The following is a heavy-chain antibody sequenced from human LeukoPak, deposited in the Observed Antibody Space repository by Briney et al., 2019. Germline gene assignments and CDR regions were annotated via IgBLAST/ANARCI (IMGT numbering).Heavy chain of an antibody. CDR3: ARSGAARHYYYYYMDV. Sequence: SETLSLTCTVSGGSISSYYWSWIRQPPGKGLEWIGYIYYSGSTNYNPSLKSRVTISVDTSKNQFSLKLSSVTAADTAVYYCARSGAARHYYYYYMDVWGKGITVTVSS. D-gene: IGHD6-6*01. J-gene: IGHJ6*03. CDR2: IYYSGST. CDR1: GGSISSYY. V-gene: IGHV4-59*01.